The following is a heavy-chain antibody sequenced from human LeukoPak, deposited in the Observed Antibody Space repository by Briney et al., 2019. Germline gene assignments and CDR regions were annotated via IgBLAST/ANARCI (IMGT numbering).Heavy chain of an antibody. CDR3: ARDFTEGFWSGYFDY. D-gene: IGHD3-3*01. CDR1: GFIFSSYY. CDR2: IKQDGSEK. Sequence: GGSLRLSCTASGFIFSSYYLTWVRQAPGKGLEWVANIKQDGSEKMYVDSVKGRFTLSRDNAKNSVYLQMNRLRAEDTAVYYCARDFTEGFWSGYFDYRGQGTLVTVSS. J-gene: IGHJ4*02. V-gene: IGHV3-7*01.